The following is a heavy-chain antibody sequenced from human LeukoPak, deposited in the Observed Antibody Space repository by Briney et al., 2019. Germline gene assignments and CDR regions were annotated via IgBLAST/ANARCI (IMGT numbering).Heavy chain of an antibody. J-gene: IGHJ1*01. Sequence: SETLSLTCTVSGGSISSSSYYWTWIRQPPGKGLEWIGEINHSGSTNYNPSLKSRVTISVDTSQKQFSLKLTSVTAADTAVYYCARQYSSGWYKGYFQYWGQGTLVTVSS. D-gene: IGHD6-19*01. CDR3: ARQYSSGWYKGYFQY. CDR1: GGSISSSSYY. CDR2: INHSGST. V-gene: IGHV4-39*07.